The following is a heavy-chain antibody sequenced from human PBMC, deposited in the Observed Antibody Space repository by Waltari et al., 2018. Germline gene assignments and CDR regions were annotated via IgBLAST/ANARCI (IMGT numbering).Heavy chain of an antibody. CDR1: GGSISSGYY. J-gene: IGHJ4*02. V-gene: IGHV4-39*07. Sequence: QLQLQESGPGLVKPSETLSLTCTVSGGSISSGYYWGWIRQPPGKGLEWIGSSSYSGITSYDPSLKSRITISVDTSNNQFSLKLTSVTAADTAVYYCARDAGYTSNYYWGQGTLVTVSS. D-gene: IGHD5-18*01. CDR3: ARDAGYTSNYY. CDR2: SSYSGIT.